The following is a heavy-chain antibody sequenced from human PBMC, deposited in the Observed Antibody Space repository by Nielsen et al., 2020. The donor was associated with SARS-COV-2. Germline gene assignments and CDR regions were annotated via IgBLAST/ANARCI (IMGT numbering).Heavy chain of an antibody. CDR1: GGSFSGYY. CDR2: INHSGGT. CDR3: ARHMVRGVIITSHWFDP. D-gene: IGHD3-10*01. V-gene: IGHV4-34*01. Sequence: SETLSLTCAVYGGSFSGYYCSWIRQPPGKGLEWIGEINHSGGTNYNPSLKSRVTISVDTSKNQFSLTLSSVTAADTAVYYCARHMVRGVIITSHWFDPWGQGTLVTVSS. J-gene: IGHJ5*02.